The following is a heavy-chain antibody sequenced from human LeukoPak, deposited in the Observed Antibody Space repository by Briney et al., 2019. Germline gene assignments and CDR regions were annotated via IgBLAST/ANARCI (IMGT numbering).Heavy chain of an antibody. J-gene: IGHJ1*01. Sequence: PGGSLRLSCAASVFTFSSYAMSWVRQAPGKGLEWVSAISGSGGSTYYADSVKGRFTISRDNSKDTLYLQMNSLRAEDTAVSYCAKDYGDYDPEYFQHWGQGTLVTVS. CDR1: VFTFSSYA. CDR3: AKDYGDYDPEYFQH. CDR2: ISGSGGST. V-gene: IGHV3-23*01. D-gene: IGHD4-17*01.